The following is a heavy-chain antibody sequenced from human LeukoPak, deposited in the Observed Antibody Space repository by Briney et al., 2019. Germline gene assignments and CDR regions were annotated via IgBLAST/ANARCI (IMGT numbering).Heavy chain of an antibody. D-gene: IGHD4-17*01. J-gene: IGHJ5*02. CDR3: ASQYTTVTTEEWFDP. CDR2: IYYSGST. V-gene: IGHV4-39*07. CDR1: GGSISSSSYY. Sequence: PPETLSLTCTVSGGSISSSSYYWGWIRQPPGKGLEWIGSIYYSGSTYYNPSLKSRVTISVDTSKNQFSLKLSSVTAADTAVYYCASQYTTVTTEEWFDPWGQGTLVTVSS.